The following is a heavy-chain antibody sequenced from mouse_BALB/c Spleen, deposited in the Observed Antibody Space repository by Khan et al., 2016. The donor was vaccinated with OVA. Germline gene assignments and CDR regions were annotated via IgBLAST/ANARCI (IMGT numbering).Heavy chain of an antibody. J-gene: IGHJ3*01. V-gene: IGHV1-4*01. CDR3: GGDVAYYRNDGWFAY. D-gene: IGHD2-14*01. CDR2: INPSNGYT. CDR1: GYTFTSYT. Sequence: QVQLQQSGAELARPGASVKMSCKASGYTFTSYTIHWIKLRPGQGLEWIGYINPSNGYTNYNQKFKDKATLTADKSSTTAYMQLSSLTSDDSAVYNFGGDVAYYRNDGWFAYWGQGTLVTVSA.